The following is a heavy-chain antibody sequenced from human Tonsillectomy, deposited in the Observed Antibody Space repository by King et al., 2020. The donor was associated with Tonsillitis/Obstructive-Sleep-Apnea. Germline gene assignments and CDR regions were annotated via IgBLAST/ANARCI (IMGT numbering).Heavy chain of an antibody. D-gene: IGHD3-3*01. CDR2: IIPIFGTA. CDR1: GGTFSSYA. CDR3: ARGASIFGVVIDYYYYYYMDV. Sequence: QLVQSGAEVKKPGSSVKVSCKASGGTFSSYAISWVRQAPGQGLEWMGGIIPIFGTANYAQKFQGRVTITADESTSTAYMELSSLRSEDTAVYYCARGASIFGVVIDYYYYYYMDVWGKGTTVTVSS. V-gene: IGHV1-69*12. J-gene: IGHJ6*03.